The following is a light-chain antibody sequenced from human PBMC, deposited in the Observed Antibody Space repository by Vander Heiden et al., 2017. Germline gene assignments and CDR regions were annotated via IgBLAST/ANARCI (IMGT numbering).Light chain of an antibody. CDR2: AAS. V-gene: IGKV1-39*01. J-gene: IGKJ1*01. CDR3: QQRYSTPRT. Sequence: DIQMTQSPSSLSASVGDRVTITCRASQSISSYLNWYQQKPGKAPKLLIYAASSLQSGVPSSISGSGSGTDFTLTISRPQPEDFATYYCQQRYSTPRTFGQGTKVEIK. CDR1: QSISSY.